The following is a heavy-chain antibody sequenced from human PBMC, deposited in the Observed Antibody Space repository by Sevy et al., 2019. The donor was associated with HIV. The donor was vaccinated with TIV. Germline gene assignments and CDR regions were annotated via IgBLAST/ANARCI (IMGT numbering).Heavy chain of an antibody. CDR3: AGGTGTTDYYYYMDV. J-gene: IGHJ6*03. V-gene: IGHV4-4*07. CDR2: IYTSGDP. Sequence: SETLSLTCTVSGGSINSYYWSWIRQPAGKGLEWIGRIYTSGDPKYNPSLKSRVTMSVDTYKTQFSLKLSAVTAADTAVYYCAGGTGTTDYYYYMDVWGKGTTVTVSS. CDR1: GGSINSYY. D-gene: IGHD1-7*01.